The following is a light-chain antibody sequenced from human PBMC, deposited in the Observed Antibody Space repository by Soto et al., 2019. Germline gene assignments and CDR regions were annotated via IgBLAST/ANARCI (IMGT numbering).Light chain of an antibody. V-gene: IGLV4-69*01. Sequence: QPVLTQSPSASASLGASVKLTCTLSSGHSSYAIAWHQQQPEKGPRYLMKLNSDGSHSKGDGIPDRFSGSSSGAERYLTISSLQSEDEADYYCQTWGTGIWHVVFGGGTQLTVL. CDR1: SGHSSYA. J-gene: IGLJ2*01. CDR3: QTWGTGIWHVV. CDR2: LNSDGSH.